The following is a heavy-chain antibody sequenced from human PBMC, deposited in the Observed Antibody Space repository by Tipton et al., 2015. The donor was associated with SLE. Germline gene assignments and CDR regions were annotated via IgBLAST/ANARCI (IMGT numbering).Heavy chain of an antibody. CDR2: IRGSGDTT. Sequence: GSLRLSCAASGFTFSSFAMSWVRQAPGKGLEWVSSIRGSGDTTYYLDSVKGRFTISRDNSKNTLYLQMNSLRAEDTAVYYCAKDRRDIVPCYCLNPQGYRGQGTLVSVSS. D-gene: IGHD3-9*01. CDR1: GFTFSSFA. J-gene: IGHJ4*02. V-gene: IGHV3-23*01. CDR3: AKDRRDIVPCYCLNPQGY.